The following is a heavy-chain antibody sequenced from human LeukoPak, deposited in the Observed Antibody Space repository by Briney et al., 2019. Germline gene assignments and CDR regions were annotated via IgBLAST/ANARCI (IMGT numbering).Heavy chain of an antibody. D-gene: IGHD3-10*01. Sequence: GGSLRLSCAVSGFTFSNYWMAWVRQAPGKGLEWVANIKQDGSEKYYVDSVKGRFTISRDNAKNSLYLQMNSLRGEDTAVYYCAKDSAFYYIDVWGKGTTVIISS. V-gene: IGHV3-7*01. J-gene: IGHJ6*03. CDR3: AKDSAFYYIDV. CDR2: IKQDGSEK. CDR1: GFTFSNYW.